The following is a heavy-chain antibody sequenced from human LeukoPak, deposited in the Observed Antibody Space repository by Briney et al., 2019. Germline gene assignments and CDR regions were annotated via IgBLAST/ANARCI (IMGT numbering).Heavy chain of an antibody. V-gene: IGHV1-46*01. J-gene: IGHJ1*01. CDR3: ARVVGPYCGGDCYSGYFQH. Sequence: ASVKVSCKASGYTFTSYYMHWVRQAPGQGLEWMGIINPSGGSTSYAQKFQGRVTMTRDTSTSTVYMELSSLRSEDTDVYYCARVVGPYCGGDCYSGYFQHWGQGTLVTVSS. D-gene: IGHD2-21*02. CDR1: GYTFTSYY. CDR2: INPSGGST.